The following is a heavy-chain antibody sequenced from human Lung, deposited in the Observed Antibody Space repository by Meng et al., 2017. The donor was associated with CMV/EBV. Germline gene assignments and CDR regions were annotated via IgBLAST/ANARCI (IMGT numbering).Heavy chain of an antibody. Sequence: SCKASVDTFSNLAISWVRQTPGQGREWMGGIIPTFNTIKYAQKFQGRLTITTDRSTSTAYMDLSSLRSDDTAVYYCVRDRIGWFDPWGQGTLVTVSS. J-gene: IGHJ5*02. D-gene: IGHD2-15*01. CDR1: VDTFSNLA. V-gene: IGHV1-69*05. CDR3: VRDRIGWFDP. CDR2: IIPTFNTI.